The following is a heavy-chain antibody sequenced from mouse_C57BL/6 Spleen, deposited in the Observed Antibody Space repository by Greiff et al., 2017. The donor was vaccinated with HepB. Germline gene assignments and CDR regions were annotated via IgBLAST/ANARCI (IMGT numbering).Heavy chain of an antibody. CDR3: TTHYGSSYVQNAMDY. Sequence: EVQLQQSGAELVRPGASVKLSCTASGFNIKDYYMHWVKQRPEQGLEWIGRIDTEDGDTEYAPKFQGKATMTADTSSNTAYLQLSSLTSEYTAVYYFTTHYGSSYVQNAMDYWGQGTSVTVSS. V-gene: IGHV14-1*01. CDR2: IDTEDGDT. J-gene: IGHJ4*01. D-gene: IGHD1-1*01. CDR1: GFNIKDYY.